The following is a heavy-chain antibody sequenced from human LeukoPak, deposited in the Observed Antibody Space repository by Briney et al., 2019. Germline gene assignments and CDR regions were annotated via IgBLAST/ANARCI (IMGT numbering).Heavy chain of an antibody. V-gene: IGHV4-61*02. CDR1: GGSISSGSYY. CDR3: ASSDYYDSSGYYQVYYGMDV. J-gene: IGHJ6*02. CDR2: IHTSGST. Sequence: SQTLSLTCTVSGGSISSGSYYWSWIRQPAGKGLEWIGRIHTSGSTNYNPSLKSRVTISVDTSKNQFSLKLSSVTAADTAVYYCASSDYYDSSGYYQVYYGMDVWGQGTTVTVSS. D-gene: IGHD3-22*01.